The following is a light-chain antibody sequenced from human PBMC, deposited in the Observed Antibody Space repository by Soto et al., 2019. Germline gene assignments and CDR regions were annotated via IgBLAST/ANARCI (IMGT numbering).Light chain of an antibody. J-gene: IGKJ5*01. CDR3: QQYNNWPPIT. CDR1: ETVATN. CDR2: GAS. V-gene: IGKV3-15*01. Sequence: IVMTQSPATLSVSPGERATLSCWSSETVATNLAWYQQKPGQAPRLLISGASTRATGIPARFSGSGSGTEFTLTISSLQSGDFAVYYCQQYNNWPPITCGQGTRLAIK.